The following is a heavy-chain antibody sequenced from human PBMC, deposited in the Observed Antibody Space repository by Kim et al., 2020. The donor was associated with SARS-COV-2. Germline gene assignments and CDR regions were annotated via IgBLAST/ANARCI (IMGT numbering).Heavy chain of an antibody. J-gene: IGHJ5*02. Sequence: GGSLRLSCAASGFTFSNAWMSWVRQAPGKGLEWVGRIKSKTDGGTTDYAAPVKGRFTISRDDSKNTLYLQMNSLKTEDTAVYYCTTDLLSTGVVVIHSSPWGQGTLVTVSS. CDR3: TTDLLSTGVVVIHSSP. V-gene: IGHV3-15*01. CDR2: IKSKTDGGTT. CDR1: GFTFSNAW. D-gene: IGHD3-22*01.